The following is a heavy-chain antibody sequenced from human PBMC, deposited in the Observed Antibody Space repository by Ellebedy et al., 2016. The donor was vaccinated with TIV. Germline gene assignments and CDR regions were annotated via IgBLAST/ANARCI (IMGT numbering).Heavy chain of an antibody. J-gene: IGHJ3*02. Sequence: GESLKISCGASGFPFSSYWMSWVRQAPGKGLEWVANIRQDGSEKSYVDSVKGRFTISRDNAKNSLYLHLNSLRAEDTAMYYCATDGSYGDYLSPTHAFVIWGQGTMVTVSS. CDR2: IRQDGSEK. CDR3: ATDGSYGDYLSPTHAFVI. V-gene: IGHV3-7*01. D-gene: IGHD4-17*01. CDR1: GFPFSSYW.